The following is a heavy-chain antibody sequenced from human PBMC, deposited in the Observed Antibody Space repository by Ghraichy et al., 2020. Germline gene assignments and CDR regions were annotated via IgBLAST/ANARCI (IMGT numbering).Heavy chain of an antibody. CDR1: GFSFSTFG. V-gene: IGHV3-30*02. J-gene: IGHJ4*02. Sequence: GALRLSCAASGFSFSTFGMHWVRQAPGKGLEWVAFISKDGSLEFYADSLKGRVTISRDTSKNILLLQMNSLRLEDTALYYCAKDDPVLEYWGQGTPVTVSS. CDR3: AKDDPVLEY. D-gene: IGHD2-2*01. CDR2: ISKDGSLE.